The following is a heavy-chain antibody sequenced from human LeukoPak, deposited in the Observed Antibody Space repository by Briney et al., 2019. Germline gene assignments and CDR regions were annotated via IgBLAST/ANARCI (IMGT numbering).Heavy chain of an antibody. CDR3: ARGQYYYDSSGYYTLGY. J-gene: IGHJ4*02. CDR1: GFSLDDYD. D-gene: IGHD3-22*01. CDR2: INWNGGST. Sequence: GGSLRLSCAASGFSLDDYDMSWVRQAPGKGLEWVAGINWNGGSTGYADSVKGRFTISRDNAKNSLYLQMNSLRAEDTALYYCARGQYYYDSSGYYTLGYWGQGTLVTVSS. V-gene: IGHV3-20*04.